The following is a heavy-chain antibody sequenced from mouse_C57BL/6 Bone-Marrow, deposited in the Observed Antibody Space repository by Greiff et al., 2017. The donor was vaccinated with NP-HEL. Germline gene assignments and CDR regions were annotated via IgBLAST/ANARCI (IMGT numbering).Heavy chain of an antibody. Sequence: VQLQQSVAELVRPGASVKLSCTASGFNIKNTYMHWVKQRPEQGLEWIGRIDPANGNTKYAPKFQGKATITADTSSNTAYLQLSSLTSEDTAIYYCDHPLTTVVAGDYAMDYWGQGTSVTVSS. V-gene: IGHV14-3*01. D-gene: IGHD1-1*01. J-gene: IGHJ4*01. CDR1: GFNIKNTY. CDR2: IDPANGNT. CDR3: DHPLTTVVAGDYAMDY.